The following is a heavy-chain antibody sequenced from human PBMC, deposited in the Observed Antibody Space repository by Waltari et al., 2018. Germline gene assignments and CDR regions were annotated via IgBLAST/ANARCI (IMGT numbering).Heavy chain of an antibody. V-gene: IGHV3-48*03. Sequence: EVQLVESGGGLVQPGGSLRLACAASGFTFSSYEMNCVRQAPGKGLEWVSYISRSGSTIYYEYAGKGRFTITRDNAMTSLYRQMNCLRAEDTAFYYWATDSGITIFGVIGGKPYGMDVWGQGTTVTVSS. CDR2: ISRSGSTI. D-gene: IGHD3-3*01. CDR1: GFTFSSYE. J-gene: IGHJ6*01. CDR3: ATDSGITIFGVIGGKPYGMDV.